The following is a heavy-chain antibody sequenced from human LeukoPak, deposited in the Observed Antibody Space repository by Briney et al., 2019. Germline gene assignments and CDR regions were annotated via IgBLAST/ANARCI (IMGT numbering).Heavy chain of an antibody. D-gene: IGHD2-2*01. Sequence: PGRSLRLSCAASGFTFSSYGMHWVRQAPGKGLEWVAVIWYDGSNKYYADSVKGRFTISRDNSKNTLYLQMNSLRAEDTAVYYCAKDPTFLDLGYCSSTSCYHHYFDYWGQGTLVTVSS. J-gene: IGHJ4*02. CDR2: IWYDGSNK. CDR1: GFTFSSYG. CDR3: AKDPTFLDLGYCSSTSCYHHYFDY. V-gene: IGHV3-33*06.